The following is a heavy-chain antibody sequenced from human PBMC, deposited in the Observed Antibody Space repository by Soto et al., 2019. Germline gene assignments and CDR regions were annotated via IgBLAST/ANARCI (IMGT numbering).Heavy chain of an antibody. D-gene: IGHD3-22*01. J-gene: IGHJ4*02. CDR1: GFTFSSYS. V-gene: IGHV3-21*01. CDR2: ISSSSSYI. Sequence: GGSLRLSCAASGFTFSSYSMNWVRQAPGKGLEWVSSISSSSSYIYYADSVKGRFTISRDNAKNSLYLQMNSLRAEDTAVYYCAREGIDSSGYYYVDYWGQGTLVTVSS. CDR3: AREGIDSSGYYYVDY.